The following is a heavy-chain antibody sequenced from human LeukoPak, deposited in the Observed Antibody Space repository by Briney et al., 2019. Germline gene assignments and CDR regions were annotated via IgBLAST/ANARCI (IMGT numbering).Heavy chain of an antibody. D-gene: IGHD3-3*01. CDR2: IYYSGST. Sequence: PSETLSLTCTVSGGSISSYYWSWIRQPPGKGLEWIGYIYYSGSTNYNPSLKSRVTISVDTSKNQFSLKLSSVTAADTAVYYCARGGDFWSGFNLVDPWGQGTLVTVSS. CDR3: ARGGDFWSGFNLVDP. V-gene: IGHV4-59*01. J-gene: IGHJ5*02. CDR1: GGSISSYY.